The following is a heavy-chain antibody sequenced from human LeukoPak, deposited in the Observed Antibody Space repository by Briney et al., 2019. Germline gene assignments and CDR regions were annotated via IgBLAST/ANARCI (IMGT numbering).Heavy chain of an antibody. Sequence: GGSLRLSCAASGFTVSSNYMSWVRQAPGKGLEWVSVIYSGGSTYYADSVKGRFTISRDNSKNTLYLQMNSLRAEDTAVYYCARARIRLGGWYAFDYWGQGTLVTVSS. D-gene: IGHD6-19*01. CDR2: IYSGGST. CDR1: GFTVSSNY. J-gene: IGHJ4*02. V-gene: IGHV3-53*05. CDR3: ARARIRLGGWYAFDY.